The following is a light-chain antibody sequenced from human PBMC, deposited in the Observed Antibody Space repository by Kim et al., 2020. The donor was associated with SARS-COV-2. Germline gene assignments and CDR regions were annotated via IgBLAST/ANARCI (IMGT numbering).Light chain of an antibody. V-gene: IGLV2-11*01. CDR2: DVS. J-gene: IGLJ1*01. CDR3: CSYAGSSYV. Sequence: PGQSVTISCTGTSSVVGGYIYVSWYQQHLGKAPKLMIYDVSKRPSGVPDRFSGSKSGNTASLTISGLQAEDEADYYCCSYAGSSYVFGTGTKVTVL. CDR1: SSVVGGYIY.